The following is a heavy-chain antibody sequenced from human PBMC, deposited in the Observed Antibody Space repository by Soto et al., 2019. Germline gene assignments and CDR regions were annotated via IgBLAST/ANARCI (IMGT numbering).Heavy chain of an antibody. CDR3: ARDSGLAVVLRPWYIDY. Sequence: GGSLRLSCAASGFTFSDYYMSWIRQAPGKGLEWVSYIRSSGSTIYYADSVKGRFTISRDNAKNSLYLQMNSLRAEDTAVYYCARDSGLAVVLRPWYIDYWGQGTLVTVSS. D-gene: IGHD6-19*01. V-gene: IGHV3-11*01. CDR1: GFTFSDYY. J-gene: IGHJ4*02. CDR2: IRSSGSTI.